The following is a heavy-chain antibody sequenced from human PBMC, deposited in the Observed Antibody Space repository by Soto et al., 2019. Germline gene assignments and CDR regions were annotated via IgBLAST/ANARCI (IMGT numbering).Heavy chain of an antibody. D-gene: IGHD4-17*01. CDR1: GYSFTTSG. CDR2: ISTYNGNT. V-gene: IGHV1-18*01. CDR3: ARRLYGDYDY. J-gene: IGHJ4*02. Sequence: QAQLVQSGAEVKEPGASVQVSCKASGYSFTTSGITWVRPAPGQGLEWMGWISTYNGNTNYAQKLQDRVTLTTDTSTSTAYMELRSLRSDDTAVYYCARRLYGDYDYWGQGTLVTVSS.